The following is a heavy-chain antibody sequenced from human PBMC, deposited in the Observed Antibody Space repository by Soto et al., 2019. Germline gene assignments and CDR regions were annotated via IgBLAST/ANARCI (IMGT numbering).Heavy chain of an antibody. CDR3: ARDGGVAATLANYFDY. J-gene: IGHJ4*02. CDR2: MSRSSRYI. D-gene: IGHD2-15*01. Sequence: GGSLRLSCAASGFTFNSYSMNWVRQAPGKGLEWVSSMSRSSRYIYYADSVKGRFTISRDNAKNSVYLQMNSLRAEDTAVYYCARDGGVAATLANYFDYWGQGTLVTVSS. CDR1: GFTFNSYS. V-gene: IGHV3-21*01.